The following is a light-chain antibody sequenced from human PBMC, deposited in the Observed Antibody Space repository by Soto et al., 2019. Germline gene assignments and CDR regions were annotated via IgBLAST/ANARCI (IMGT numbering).Light chain of an antibody. V-gene: IGKV1-13*02. CDR3: QQFNTYPIT. CDR1: QDIRGA. CDR2: DVS. Sequence: AIQLTQSPSSLSASVGDRVTITCRASQDIRGALAWYQQKQGKPPKLLIFDVSSLQSGVPSRFSGSGSGTDFTLTISSLQPEDFATYYCQQFNTYPITFGQGTHWRL. J-gene: IGKJ5*01.